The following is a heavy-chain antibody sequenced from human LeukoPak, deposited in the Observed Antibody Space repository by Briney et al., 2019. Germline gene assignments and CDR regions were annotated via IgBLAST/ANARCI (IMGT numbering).Heavy chain of an antibody. D-gene: IGHD2-2*01. CDR2: ISSSSSYI. CDR1: GFTFTDYY. J-gene: IGHJ3*02. Sequence: GGSLRLSCTASGFTFTDYYMSWFRQAPGKGLEWVSSISSSSSYIYYADSVKGRFTISRDNAKNSLYLQMNSLRAEDTAVYYCARAAIVVVPAAMAHDAFDIWGQGTMVTVSS. CDR3: ARAAIVVVPAAMAHDAFDI. V-gene: IGHV3-11*06.